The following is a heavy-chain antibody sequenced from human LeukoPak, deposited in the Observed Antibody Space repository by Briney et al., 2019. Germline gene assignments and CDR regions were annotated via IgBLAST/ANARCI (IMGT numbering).Heavy chain of an antibody. CDR2: ISSSGSTI. CDR3: ARDQGPRIAAAGS. V-gene: IGHV3-48*03. D-gene: IGHD6-13*01. CDR1: GFTFSSYE. Sequence: GGSLRLSCAASGFTFSSYEMNWVRQAPGKGLEWVSYISSSGSTIYYADSVKGRFTISRGNAKNSLYLQMNSLRAEDTAVYYCARDQGPRIAAAGSWGQGTLVTVSS. J-gene: IGHJ4*02.